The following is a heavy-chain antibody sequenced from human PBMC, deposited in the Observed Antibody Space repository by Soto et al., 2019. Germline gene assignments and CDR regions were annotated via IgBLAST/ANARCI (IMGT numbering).Heavy chain of an antibody. CDR3: ATRSSGSFHFDY. Sequence: SVKVSFKASGGSFNNYAISWVRQAPGQGLEWMGGIIPVFGTPNYAQKFQGRLTIIAGEYTTTAYMELSSLRSEDTALYYCATRSSGSFHFDYWGQGTLVTVSS. D-gene: IGHD1-26*01. CDR2: IIPVFGTP. V-gene: IGHV1-69*13. CDR1: GGSFNNYA. J-gene: IGHJ4*02.